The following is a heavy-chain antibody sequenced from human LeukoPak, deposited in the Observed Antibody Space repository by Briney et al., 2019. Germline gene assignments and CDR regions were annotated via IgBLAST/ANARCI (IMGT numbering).Heavy chain of an antibody. CDR2: INPISGAT. Sequence: ASVKVSCKTSGYTFTRYYMQWVRQAPGHGLEWMGIINPISGATDYAQKVQGRVTMTRDTSTSTVYMELSSLRSEDTAVYYCASPLPGYDILTGSDYYYYGMDVWGQGTTVTVSS. V-gene: IGHV1-46*01. J-gene: IGHJ6*02. CDR3: ASPLPGYDILTGSDYYYYGMDV. CDR1: GYTFTRYY. D-gene: IGHD3-9*01.